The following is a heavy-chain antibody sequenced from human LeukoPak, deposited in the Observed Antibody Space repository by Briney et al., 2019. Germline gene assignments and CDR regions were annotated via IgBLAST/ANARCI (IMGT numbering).Heavy chain of an antibody. D-gene: IGHD2-15*01. CDR2: ISSTSSTI. V-gene: IGHV3-48*04. CDR1: GFTFSSFS. CDR3: ARDCTGYCSRGHYYFDY. Sequence: PGGSLRLSCVASGFTFSSFSMDWVRQAPGKGLEWVSYISSTSSTIYYADSVKGRFTISRDNAKNSLYLQMNSLRAEDTAVYYCARDCTGYCSRGHYYFDYWGQGTLVTVSS. J-gene: IGHJ4*02.